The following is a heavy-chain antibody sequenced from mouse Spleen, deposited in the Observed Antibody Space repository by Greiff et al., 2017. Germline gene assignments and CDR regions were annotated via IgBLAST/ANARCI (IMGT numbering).Heavy chain of an antibody. CDR2: ISSGGGNT. CDR3: ARHGYYGGYYAMDY. CDR1: GFTFSSYA. V-gene: IGHV5-9*04. D-gene: IGHD1-1*01. Sequence: EVKLVESGGGLVKLGGSLKLSCAASGFTFSSYAMSWVRQTPEKRLEWVATISSGGGNTYYPDSVKGRFTISRDNAKNTLYLQMSSLKSEDTAMYYCARHGYYGGYYAMDYWGQGTSVTVSS. J-gene: IGHJ4*01.